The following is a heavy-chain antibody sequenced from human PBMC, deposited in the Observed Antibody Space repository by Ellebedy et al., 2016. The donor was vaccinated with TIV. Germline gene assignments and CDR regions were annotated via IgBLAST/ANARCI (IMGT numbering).Heavy chain of an antibody. CDR3: ARDRSSSGWSYFDY. J-gene: IGHJ4*02. Sequence: GESLKISCKVSGFTFSNYWMHWVRQAPGKGLVWVSVIYSGGSTYYADSVKGRFTISRDNSKNTLYLQMNSLRAEDTAVYYCARDRSSSGWSYFDYWGQGTLVTVSS. CDR2: IYSGGST. D-gene: IGHD6-19*01. CDR1: GFTFSNYW. V-gene: IGHV3-66*01.